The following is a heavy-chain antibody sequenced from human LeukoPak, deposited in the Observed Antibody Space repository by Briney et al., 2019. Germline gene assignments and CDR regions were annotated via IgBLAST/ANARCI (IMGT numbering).Heavy chain of an antibody. V-gene: IGHV3-30*04. CDR3: ARARVTNRSFDC. CDR1: GFTFSSYA. Sequence: PGGSLRLSCAASGFTFSSYAMHWVRQAPGKGLEWVAVISYDGSNKYYADSVKGRFTISRDNSENTLYLQMNSLRAEDTAVYYCARARVTNRSFDCWGQGTLVTVSS. D-gene: IGHD2-21*02. J-gene: IGHJ4*02. CDR2: ISYDGSNK.